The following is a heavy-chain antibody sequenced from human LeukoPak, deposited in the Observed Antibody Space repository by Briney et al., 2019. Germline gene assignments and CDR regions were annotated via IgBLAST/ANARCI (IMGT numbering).Heavy chain of an antibody. CDR2: IYHSGST. D-gene: IGHD3-3*01. Sequence: PSETLSLTCTVSGYSISSGYYWGWIRQPPGEGLEWIGSIYHSGSTYYNPPLKSRVTISLDTSKNQFSLKLSSVTAADTAVYYCAREKVGEYYDFWSGYYTSGISLYYFDYWGQGTLVTVSS. J-gene: IGHJ4*02. CDR1: GYSISSGYY. V-gene: IGHV4-38-2*02. CDR3: AREKVGEYYDFWSGYYTSGISLYYFDY.